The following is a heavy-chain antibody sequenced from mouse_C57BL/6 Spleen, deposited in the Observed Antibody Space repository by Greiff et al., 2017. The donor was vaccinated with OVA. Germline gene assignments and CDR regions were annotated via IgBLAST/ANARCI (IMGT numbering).Heavy chain of an antibody. CDR3: TRVDYGSSYGDD. V-gene: IGHV5-9-1*02. CDR1: GFTFSSYA. Sequence: EVQLVESGEGLVKPGGSLKLSCAASGFTFSSYAMSWVRQTPEKRLEWVAYISSGGDYIYYADTVKGRFTISRDNARNTLYLQMSSLKSEDTAMYYCTRVDYGSSYGDDWGQGTTLTVSS. J-gene: IGHJ2*01. CDR2: ISSGGDYI. D-gene: IGHD1-1*01.